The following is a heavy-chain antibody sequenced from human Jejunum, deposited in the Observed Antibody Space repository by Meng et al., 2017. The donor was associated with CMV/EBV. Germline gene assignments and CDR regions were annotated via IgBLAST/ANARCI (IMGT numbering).Heavy chain of an antibody. CDR2: IYVSGIT. CDR3: ARDKDYALFDS. J-gene: IGHJ4*02. V-gene: IGHV4-4*07. Sequence: QVQLQESGPRLVKPSETLSLTCTVPGDSIRSHYWNGIRPPAGKGLEWIGRIYVSGITNYNPSLRSRITMSVDTSKNQFSLKLSSVTAADTAVYYCARDKDYALFDSWGQGTLVTVSS. D-gene: IGHD4-17*01. CDR1: GDSIRSHY.